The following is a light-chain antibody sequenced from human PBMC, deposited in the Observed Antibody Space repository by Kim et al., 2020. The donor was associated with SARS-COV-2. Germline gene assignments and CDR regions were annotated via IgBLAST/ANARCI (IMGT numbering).Light chain of an antibody. V-gene: IGLV3-21*04. CDR1: NIGSKS. Sequence: PGKTARITGGGNNIGSKSVHWYQQEPGQAPVLVIYYDSDRPSGIPERFSGSNSGNTATLTISRVEAGDEADYYCQVWDSSSDLSYVFGTGTKVTVL. J-gene: IGLJ1*01. CDR3: QVWDSSSDLSYV. CDR2: YDS.